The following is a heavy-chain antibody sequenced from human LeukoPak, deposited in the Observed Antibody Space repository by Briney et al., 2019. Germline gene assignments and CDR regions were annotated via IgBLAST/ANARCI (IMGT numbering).Heavy chain of an antibody. J-gene: IGHJ6*02. Sequence: GGSLRLSCAASGFTFDDYAMHWVRQAPGKGLEWVSGISWNSGSIGYADSVKGRFTISRDNAKNSLYLQMNSLRAEDTALYYCAKALGYCSSTSCYHHYYYGMDVWGQGTTVTVSS. CDR1: GFTFDDYA. V-gene: IGHV3-9*01. CDR2: ISWNSGSI. D-gene: IGHD2-2*01. CDR3: AKALGYCSSTSCYHHYYYGMDV.